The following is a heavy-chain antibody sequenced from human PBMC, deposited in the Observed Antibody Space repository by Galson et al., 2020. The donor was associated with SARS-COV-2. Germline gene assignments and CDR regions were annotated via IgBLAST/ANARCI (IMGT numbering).Heavy chain of an antibody. CDR3: STRGWIDY. CDR1: GFTFSGYS. D-gene: IGHD6-19*01. Sequence: GESLKISCAASGFTFSGYSMHWVRQAPGKGLEWVAVIANDGSSKYYADSVKGRFTISRDNTKNTLYLQMNSLRPEDTAVYYCSTRGWIDYWGQGALVTVSS. CDR2: IANDGSSK. V-gene: IGHV3-30*04. J-gene: IGHJ4*02.